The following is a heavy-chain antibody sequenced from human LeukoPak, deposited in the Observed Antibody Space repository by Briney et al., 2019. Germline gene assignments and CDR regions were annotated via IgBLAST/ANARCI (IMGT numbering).Heavy chain of an antibody. CDR1: GGSISSRSYY. D-gene: IGHD4-17*01. V-gene: IGHV4-39*01. J-gene: IGHJ3*02. Sequence: SETLSLTCTVSGGSISSRSYYWGWIRQPPGKGLEWVGIICYSGSTYYNPSLKSRVTISADTSKNQFSLSSVTAADTAVYYCARLNPTTGTDAFDIWGQGTLVTVSS. CDR2: ICYSGST. CDR3: ARLNPTTGTDAFDI.